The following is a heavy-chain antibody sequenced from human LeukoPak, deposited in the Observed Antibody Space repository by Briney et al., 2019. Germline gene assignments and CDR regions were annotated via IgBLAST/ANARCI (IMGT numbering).Heavy chain of an antibody. CDR3: ASSSFDYYGMDV. CDR2: IKQDGSDK. D-gene: IGHD3-10*01. CDR1: GFRFSSYW. J-gene: IGHJ6*02. Sequence: GGSLRLSCAASGFRFSSYWMSWVRQAPGKGLEWVAKIKQDGSDKYYVDSVKGRFTISRDNAKNSLYLQMNSLRAEDTAVYYCASSSFDYYGMDVWGQGTTVTVSS. V-gene: IGHV3-7*01.